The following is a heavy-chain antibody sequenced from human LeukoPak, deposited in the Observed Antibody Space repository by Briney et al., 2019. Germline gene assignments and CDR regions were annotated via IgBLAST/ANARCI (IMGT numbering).Heavy chain of an antibody. Sequence: SETLSLTCTVSGGSISSSTYYWGWIRQPPGKGLEWIGNIYYSGSTFYNPSLKSRVTISVDSSKNQFSLKLSSVTAEDTAVYYCARDREVAWFDTWGQGTLVTVSS. V-gene: IGHV4-39*07. CDR3: ARDREVAWFDT. CDR1: GGSISSSTYY. J-gene: IGHJ5*02. CDR2: IYYSGST. D-gene: IGHD5-12*01.